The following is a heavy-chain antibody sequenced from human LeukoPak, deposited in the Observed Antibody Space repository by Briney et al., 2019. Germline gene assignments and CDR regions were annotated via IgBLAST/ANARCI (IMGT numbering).Heavy chain of an antibody. CDR1: GFTFSSYA. V-gene: IGHV3-23*01. D-gene: IGHD2-2*01. J-gene: IGHJ4*02. CDR3: AKVRGVVPAAPYDY. CDR2: ISGSGGST. Sequence: GRSLRLSCAASGFTFSSYAMHWVRQAPGKGLEWVSAISGSGGSTYYADSVKGRFTISRDNSKNTLYLQMNSLRAEDTAVYYCAKVRGVVPAAPYDYWGQGTLVTVSS.